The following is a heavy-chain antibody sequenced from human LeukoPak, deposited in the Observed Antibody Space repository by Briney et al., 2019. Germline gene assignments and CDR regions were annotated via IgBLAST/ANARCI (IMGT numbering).Heavy chain of an antibody. CDR2: IYHSGST. CDR1: GYSISSGYY. Sequence: SETPSLTCAVSGYSISSGYYWGWIRQPPGKGLEWIGSIYHSGSTYYNPSLKSRVTISVDTSKNQFSLKLSSVTAADTAVYYCAGYRYSGYDWRWFDPWGQGTLVTVSS. V-gene: IGHV4-38-2*01. CDR3: AGYRYSGYDWRWFDP. D-gene: IGHD5-12*01. J-gene: IGHJ5*02.